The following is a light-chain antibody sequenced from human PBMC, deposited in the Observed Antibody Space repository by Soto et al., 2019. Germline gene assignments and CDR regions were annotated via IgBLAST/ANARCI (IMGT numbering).Light chain of an antibody. Sequence: EIVMTQSPATLSLSPGERATLSCRASQSVSSSYLSWYQQKPGQAPRLLIYGASTRATGIPARFSGSGSGTDFTLTISSLQPEDFAVYYCQRDYNLPWTFGQGTKVEIK. J-gene: IGKJ1*01. CDR2: GAS. CDR1: QSVSSSY. V-gene: IGKV3D-7*01. CDR3: QRDYNLPWT.